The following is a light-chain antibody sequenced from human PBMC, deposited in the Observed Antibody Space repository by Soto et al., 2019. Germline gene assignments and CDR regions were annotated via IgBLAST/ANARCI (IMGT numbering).Light chain of an antibody. CDR3: QQYYSSSRT. V-gene: IGKV1-5*03. CDR2: KAS. CDR1: QSISSW. Sequence: DIPMTQSPSTLSASVGDRVTITCRASQSISSWLAWYQQKPGKAPKLLIYKASSLESGVPSRFSGSGSGTEFTLTISSLQPDDFATYYCQQYYSSSRTFGQGTKVEIK. J-gene: IGKJ1*01.